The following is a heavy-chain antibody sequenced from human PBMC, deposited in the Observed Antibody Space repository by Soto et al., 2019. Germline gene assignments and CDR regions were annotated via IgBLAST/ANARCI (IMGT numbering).Heavy chain of an antibody. V-gene: IGHV4-39*01. J-gene: IGHJ6*04. CDR2: IYYSGST. CDR1: GGSISSSSYY. CDR3: ASHLRFLEWGYYYYYGMDV. Sequence: SETLSLTCTVSGGSISSSSYYWGWIRQPPGKGLEWIGSIYYSGSTYYNPSLKSRVTISVDTSKNQFSLKLSSVTAADTAVYYCASHLRFLEWGYYYYYGMDVWGKGTTVTVSS. D-gene: IGHD3-3*01.